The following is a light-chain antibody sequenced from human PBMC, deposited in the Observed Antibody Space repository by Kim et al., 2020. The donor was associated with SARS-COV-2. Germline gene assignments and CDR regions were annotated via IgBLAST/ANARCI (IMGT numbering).Light chain of an antibody. CDR3: RTHDTVPYN. V-gene: IGKV1-27*01. Sequence: SASVGDRVTITWRASQAIRKYVAWYQQKPGKIPKLLIHAVSTLQSGVPSRFSGGGSGTDFTLTIGGLQPEDVATYYCRTHDTVPYNFGQRTKLEI. CDR1: QAIRKY. CDR2: AVS. J-gene: IGKJ2*01.